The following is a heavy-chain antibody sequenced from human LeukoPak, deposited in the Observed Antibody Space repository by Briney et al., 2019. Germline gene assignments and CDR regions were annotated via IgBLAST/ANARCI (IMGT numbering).Heavy chain of an antibody. J-gene: IGHJ2*01. V-gene: IGHV4-38-2*02. D-gene: IGHD5-24*01. Sequence: PSETLSLTCTGSDLSVTTGVYWAWLRHPPGKGPEWIGTLFQSGTTLYNPSVKSRVTISADTSKNQFSLNLNSVTAADTAVYHCARARRDGYHVYWYFDLWGRGTLVSVSS. CDR2: LFQSGTT. CDR3: ARARRDGYHVYWYFDL. CDR1: DLSVTTGVY.